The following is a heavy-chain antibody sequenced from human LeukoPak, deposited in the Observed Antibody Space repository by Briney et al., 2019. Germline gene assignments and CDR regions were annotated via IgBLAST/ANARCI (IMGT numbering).Heavy chain of an antibody. V-gene: IGHV3-23*01. CDR3: ARDLQYYIIRNVGFDY. Sequence: GGSLRLSCAASGFTFSSYAMSWVRQAPGKGLECVSSIDGSIGSTYYADSVKGRFTISRDNSKNTLYLQMNSLRAEDTAVYYCARDLQYYIIRNVGFDYWGQGTLVTVSS. D-gene: IGHD2/OR15-2a*01. J-gene: IGHJ4*02. CDR2: IDGSIGST. CDR1: GFTFSSYA.